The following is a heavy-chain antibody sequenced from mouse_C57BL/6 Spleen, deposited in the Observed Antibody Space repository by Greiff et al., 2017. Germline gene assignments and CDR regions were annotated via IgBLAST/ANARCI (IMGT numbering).Heavy chain of an antibody. CDR2: IDPSDSET. D-gene: IGHD1-1*02. J-gene: IGHJ4*01. CDR1: GYTFTSYW. CDR3: ARGWLGAMDY. Sequence: QVHVKQPGAELVRPGSSVKLSCKASGYTFTSYWMHWVKQRPIQGLEWIGNIDPSDSETHYNQKFKDKATLTVDKSSSTAYMQLSSLTSEDSAVYYCARGWLGAMDYWGQGTSVTVSS. V-gene: IGHV1-52*01.